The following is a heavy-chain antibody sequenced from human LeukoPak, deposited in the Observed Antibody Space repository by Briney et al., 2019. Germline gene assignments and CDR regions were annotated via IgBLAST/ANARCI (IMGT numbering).Heavy chain of an antibody. CDR1: GDSISSYY. CDR3: ARRGYYYDSRDAFDI. Sequence: SETLSLTCTVSGDSISSYYWSWIRQPPGKGLEWIGYIYYSGSTNYNPSLKSRVTISVDTSKNQFSLKLSSVTAADTAVYYCARRGYYYDSRDAFDIWGQGTMVTVSS. D-gene: IGHD3-22*01. V-gene: IGHV4-59*08. J-gene: IGHJ3*02. CDR2: IYYSGST.